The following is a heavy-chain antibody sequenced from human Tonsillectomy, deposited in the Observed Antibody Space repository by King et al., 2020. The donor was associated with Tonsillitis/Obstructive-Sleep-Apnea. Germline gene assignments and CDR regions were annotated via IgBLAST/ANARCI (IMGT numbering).Heavy chain of an antibody. J-gene: IGHJ4*02. V-gene: IGHV3-7*04. CDR3: VRDRDKGDYVDF. D-gene: IGHD4/OR15-4a*01. Sequence: EVQLVESGGGLVQPGGSLRLSCAASGFTFTSYWMSWVRQAPGKGLEWVANIHQDGREKYYVNSGKGRFTISRDNAKDSLYLQMNSLRAEDTAVYYCVRDRDKGDYVDFWGQGILVTVSS. CDR2: IHQDGREK. CDR1: GFTFTSYW.